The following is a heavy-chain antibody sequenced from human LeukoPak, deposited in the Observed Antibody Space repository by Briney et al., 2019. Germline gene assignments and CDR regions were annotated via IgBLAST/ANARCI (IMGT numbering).Heavy chain of an antibody. V-gene: IGHV1-46*01. CDR3: ARGGGGYYYDSSGYYIDYFDY. J-gene: IGHJ4*02. CDR1: GYTFTSYY. CDR2: INPSGGST. Sequence: GASVKVSCKASGYTFTSYYMHWVRQAPGQGLEWMGIINPSGGSTSYAQKFQGRVTMTRDTSTSTVYMELSSLRSEDTVVYYCARGGGGYYYDSSGYYIDYFDYWGQGTLVTVSS. D-gene: IGHD3-22*01.